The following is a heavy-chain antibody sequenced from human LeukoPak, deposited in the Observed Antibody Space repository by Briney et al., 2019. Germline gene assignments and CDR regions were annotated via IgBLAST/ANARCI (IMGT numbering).Heavy chain of an antibody. D-gene: IGHD6-19*01. Sequence: SVKVSCKASGGTFSSYAISWVRQAPGQGLEWMGRIIPIFGTANYAQKFQGRVTITTDEPTSTAYMELSSLRSGDTAVYYCASSPRSSGRKGGFDYWGQGTLVTVSS. CDR1: GGTFSSYA. J-gene: IGHJ4*02. V-gene: IGHV1-69*05. CDR3: ASSPRSSGRKGGFDY. CDR2: IIPIFGTA.